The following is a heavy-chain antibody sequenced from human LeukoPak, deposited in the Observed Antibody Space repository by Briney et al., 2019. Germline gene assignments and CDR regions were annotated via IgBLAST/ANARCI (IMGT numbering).Heavy chain of an antibody. CDR3: AKGAHSGSYHGAFDI. J-gene: IGHJ3*02. D-gene: IGHD1-26*01. V-gene: IGHV3-23*01. CDR2: ISGSGINT. CDR1: GFTFRSDA. Sequence: GGSLRLSCAASGFTFRSDAMSWVRQAPGKGLEWVSSISGSGINTYYVDAVKGRLTISRDNSKNTLYLQMNSLRAEDTAVYYCAKGAHSGSYHGAFDIWGQGTMVTVSS.